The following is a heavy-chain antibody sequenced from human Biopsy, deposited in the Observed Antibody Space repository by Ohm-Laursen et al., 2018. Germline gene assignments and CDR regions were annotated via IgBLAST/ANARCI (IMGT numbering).Heavy chain of an antibody. J-gene: IGHJ3*02. V-gene: IGHV4-4*07. CDR3: ARWTPEYDSSRYYLDAFDI. CDR1: GGSLSSYY. CDR2: IYSSGST. D-gene: IGHD3-22*01. Sequence: TLSLTCTVSGGSLSSYYWSWIRQPAGKGLEWIGRIYSSGSTNYNPSLKSLVTLSMDTSKRQFSLKLSFVTAADTAVYYCARWTPEYDSSRYYLDAFDIWGQGTKVTVSS.